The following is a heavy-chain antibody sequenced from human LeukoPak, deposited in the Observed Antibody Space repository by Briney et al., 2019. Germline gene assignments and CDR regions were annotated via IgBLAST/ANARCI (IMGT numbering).Heavy chain of an antibody. J-gene: IGHJ4*02. Sequence: SETLSLTCTVSGGSISSYYWSWIRQPAGKGLERIGRIYTSGSTNYNPSLKSRVTMSVDTSKKQFSLKLSSGTAADTAVYYCAGGYYGSGSYYKKDYWGQGTLVTVSS. D-gene: IGHD3-10*01. CDR2: IYTSGST. CDR1: GGSISSYY. CDR3: AGGYYGSGSYYKKDY. V-gene: IGHV4-4*07.